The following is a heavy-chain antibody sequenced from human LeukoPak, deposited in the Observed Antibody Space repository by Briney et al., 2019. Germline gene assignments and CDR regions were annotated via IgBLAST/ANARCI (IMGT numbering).Heavy chain of an antibody. CDR3: ARVSGPSSF. CDR1: GFTFSTYW. CDR2: ISSDGTTT. D-gene: IGHD6-25*01. V-gene: IGHV3-74*01. J-gene: IGHJ1*01. Sequence: PGGSLRLSCAASGFTFSTYWMYWFRQAPGKGLVWVSRISSDGTTTHYAGSVKGRFTISRDSAKNTVYLQMNSLRVEDTAVYYCARVSGPSSFWGQGTLVTVSS.